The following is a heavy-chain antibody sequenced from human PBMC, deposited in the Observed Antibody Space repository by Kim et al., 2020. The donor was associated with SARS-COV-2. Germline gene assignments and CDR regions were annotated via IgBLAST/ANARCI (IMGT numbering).Heavy chain of an antibody. CDR3: ARDREENGHSYGGDAFDI. CDR2: INHSGST. V-gene: IGHV4-34*01. J-gene: IGHJ3*02. CDR1: GWSFSGYY. Sequence: SETLSLTCAVYGWSFSGYYWSWIRQPPGKGLEWIGEINHSGSTNYNPSLKSRVTISVDTSKNHFSLQLSSVTAADTAVYYCARDREENGHSYGGDAFDIWGQGTMVTVSS. D-gene: IGHD5-18*01.